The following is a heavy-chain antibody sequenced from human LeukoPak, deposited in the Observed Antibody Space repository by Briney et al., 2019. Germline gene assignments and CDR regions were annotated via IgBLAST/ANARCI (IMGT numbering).Heavy chain of an antibody. V-gene: IGHV3-7*03. CDR1: GFTFSSYA. Sequence: GGSLRLSCAASGFTFSSYAMHWVRRAPGKGLEWVAKIKQDGSEKYYVDSVKGRFSISRDTAKNSLYLQMNSQRAEDTGVHYCARHPLRPGATGGFDIWGQGTMVTVSS. CDR2: IKQDGSEK. J-gene: IGHJ3*02. CDR3: ARHPLRPGATGGFDI. D-gene: IGHD1-26*01.